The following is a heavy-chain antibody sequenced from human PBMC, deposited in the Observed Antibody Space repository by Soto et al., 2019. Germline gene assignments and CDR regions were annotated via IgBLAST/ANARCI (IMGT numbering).Heavy chain of an antibody. Sequence: EVQLLESGGGLVQPGGSLRLSCAASGFTFGSYAMNWVRQAPGKGLEWVSAISGTGGTTYYADSVKGRFTISRDNSRNTLHLQMNSLRAEDTAIYYCAKFFVETGGSSGLPWSFHFWGQGTLVTVSS. CDR2: ISGTGGTT. D-gene: IGHD6-25*01. CDR1: GFTFGSYA. CDR3: AKFFVETGGSSGLPWSFHF. V-gene: IGHV3-23*01. J-gene: IGHJ4*02.